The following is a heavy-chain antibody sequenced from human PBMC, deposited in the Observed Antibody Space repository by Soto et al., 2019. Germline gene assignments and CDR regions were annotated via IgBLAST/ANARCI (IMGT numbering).Heavy chain of an antibody. V-gene: IGHV3-30-3*01. Sequence: QVQLVESGGGVVQPGGSLRLSCAASGFTFTSYAMHWVRQAPGKGLEWVAAVSYDGNDNYYADFVKGRFTISRDNSKNTLNLQMDILRPEDTAVYSCARTAAAGTRYYGMDVWGQGTTVTVS. J-gene: IGHJ6*02. CDR1: GFTFTSYA. D-gene: IGHD6-13*01. CDR3: ARTAAAGTRYYGMDV. CDR2: VSYDGNDN.